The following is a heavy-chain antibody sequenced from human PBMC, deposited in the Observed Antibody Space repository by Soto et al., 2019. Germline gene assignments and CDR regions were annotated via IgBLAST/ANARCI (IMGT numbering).Heavy chain of an antibody. D-gene: IGHD3-16*01. CDR1: GYTFIRYG. Sequence: QVQLVQSAGEVKKPGASVKVSCKASGYTFIRYGITWVRQAPGQGLEWMGWISPYNDYTIDAQKLQGSVTMTTDTSTRTVYLDLRTLKSDDTAVYYCARGGYYDNTWGKLSHYGLDVWGQGTSVTVSS. CDR3: ARGGYYDNTWGKLSHYGLDV. V-gene: IGHV1-18*01. J-gene: IGHJ6*02. CDR2: ISPYNDYT.